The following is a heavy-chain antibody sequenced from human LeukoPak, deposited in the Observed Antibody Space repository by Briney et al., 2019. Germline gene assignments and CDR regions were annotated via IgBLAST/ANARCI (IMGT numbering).Heavy chain of an antibody. Sequence: SETLSLTCAVSGGSLSGGSFSDWYWSWIHQSPGKGLEWIGEINHSGITNYNPSLKSRVTISVDTSKNQFSLKLSSVTAADTAVYYCARHGYYYDSSGYRYYYYYYMDVWGKGTTVTVSS. CDR1: GGSLSGGSFSDWY. V-gene: IGHV4-34*01. D-gene: IGHD3-22*01. J-gene: IGHJ6*03. CDR2: INHSGIT. CDR3: ARHGYYYDSSGYRYYYYYYMDV.